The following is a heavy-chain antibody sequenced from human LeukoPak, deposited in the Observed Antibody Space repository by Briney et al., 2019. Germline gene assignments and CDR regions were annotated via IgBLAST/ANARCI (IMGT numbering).Heavy chain of an antibody. V-gene: IGHV1-2*02. Sequence: GASVKVSCKASGYTFTGSYMHWVRQAPGQGLEWMGWINTNNGNTNYAQKFQGRVTMTRDTSTSTAYMGLRSLGSDDTAVYYCARKGCFDNCYLFDYWGQGTLVTVSS. CDR2: INTNNGNT. CDR3: ARKGCFDNCYLFDY. CDR1: GYTFTGSY. D-gene: IGHD1-20*01. J-gene: IGHJ4*02.